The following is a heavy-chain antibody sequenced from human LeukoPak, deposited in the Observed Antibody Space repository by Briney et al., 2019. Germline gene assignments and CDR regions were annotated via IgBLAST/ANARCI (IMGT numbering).Heavy chain of an antibody. CDR1: GFTFSKYW. D-gene: IGHD3-9*01. V-gene: IGHV3-7*03. CDR3: AKGLLRYFDWSAFDI. J-gene: IGHJ3*02. CDR2: IKQDGSEQ. Sequence: PGGSLRLSCAASGFTFSKYWMSWVRQAPGKGLEWVGNIKQDGSEQYYVDSMRGRFTISRDNAKNSLYLQMNSLRAEDTAVYYCAKGLLRYFDWSAFDIWGQGTMVTVSS.